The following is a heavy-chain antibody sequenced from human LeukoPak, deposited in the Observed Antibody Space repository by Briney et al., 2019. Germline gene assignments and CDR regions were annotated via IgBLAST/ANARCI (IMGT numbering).Heavy chain of an antibody. CDR1: GFTVNSYA. V-gene: IGHV3-23*01. CDR2: ISGSGDNT. CDR3: TKDHSDYVWGSYRRDDY. Sequence: GGSLRLSCAASGFTVNSYAMSWVRQGPGKGLEWVSTISGSGDNTYYADSVRDRFTISRDISKNTLYLQIDSLRAEDTAVYYCTKDHSDYVWGSYRRDDYWGQGTLVTVSS. D-gene: IGHD3-16*02. J-gene: IGHJ4*02.